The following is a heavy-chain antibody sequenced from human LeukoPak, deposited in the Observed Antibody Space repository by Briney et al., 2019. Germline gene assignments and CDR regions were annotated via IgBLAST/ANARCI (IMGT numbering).Heavy chain of an antibody. CDR3: ARLLGGTAMATYYYYYYMDV. J-gene: IGHJ6*03. CDR1: GGSISSYY. CDR2: IYYSGST. V-gene: IGHV4-59*01. Sequence: SETLSLTCTVSGGSISSYYWSWIRQPPGKGLEWIGYIYYSGSTNYNPSLKSRVTISVDTSKNQFSLKLSSVTAADTAVYYCARLLGGTAMATYYYYYYMDVWGKGTTVTVSS. D-gene: IGHD5-18*01.